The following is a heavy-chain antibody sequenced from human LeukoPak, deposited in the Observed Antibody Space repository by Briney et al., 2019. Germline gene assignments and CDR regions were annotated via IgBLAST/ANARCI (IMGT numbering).Heavy chain of an antibody. D-gene: IGHD3-16*01. CDR3: AKQMSTVTFTPFDY. V-gene: IGHV3-23*01. CDR1: GFSFSSYA. Sequence: GGSLRLSCAASGFSFSSYAMSWVRQTPGKGLEWVSGISASDASTYYTDSVKGRFTISRDNSKNTLYLQMNSLRADDTAIYYCAKQMSTVTFTPFDYWGRGTLVTVSS. J-gene: IGHJ4*02. CDR2: ISASDAST.